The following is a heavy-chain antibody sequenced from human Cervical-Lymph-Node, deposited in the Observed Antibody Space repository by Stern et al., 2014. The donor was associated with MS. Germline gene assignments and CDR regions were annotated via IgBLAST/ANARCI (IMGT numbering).Heavy chain of an antibody. Sequence: QVQLVESGGGVVQSGWSLRLSCATSGFTFGRHSMHWVRQAPGKGLEWVAIISYDGSSQHYADSVKGRFTISRSNSNNTLFLQMNSLRVEDTAIYYCARPAAARYFDYWGQGSQVTVSS. V-gene: IGHV3-30-3*01. CDR1: GFTFGRHS. CDR3: ARPAAARYFDY. CDR2: ISYDGSSQ. D-gene: IGHD6-25*01. J-gene: IGHJ4*02.